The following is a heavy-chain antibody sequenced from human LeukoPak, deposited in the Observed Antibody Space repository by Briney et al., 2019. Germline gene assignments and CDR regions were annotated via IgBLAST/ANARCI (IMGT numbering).Heavy chain of an antibody. CDR1: GFTFDDYA. Sequence: GRSLRLSCAASGFTFDDYAMHWVRQAPGKGLEWVSGISWNSGSIGYADSVKGRFTISRDNAKNSLYLQMNSLRAEDTALYYCAKCGFGELLTGNWFDPWGQGTLVTVSS. V-gene: IGHV3-9*01. CDR2: ISWNSGSI. J-gene: IGHJ5*02. D-gene: IGHD3-10*01. CDR3: AKCGFGELLTGNWFDP.